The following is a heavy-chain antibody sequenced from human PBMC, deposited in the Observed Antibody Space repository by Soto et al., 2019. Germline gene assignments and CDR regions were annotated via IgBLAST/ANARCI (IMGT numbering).Heavy chain of an antibody. V-gene: IGHV1-18*01. CDR2: ISVNNGNT. Sequence: QVQLVQSGAELKKPGASAKVSCKASGYMFTSYGISWVRQAPGQGLEWMAWISVNNGNTNYAQKFQGRVTMTTDTSTNTAHMELRSLRYDDTAAYYCARFNGSGTNYYMDVWGKGTTVIVSS. D-gene: IGHD3-10*01. CDR3: ARFNGSGTNYYMDV. J-gene: IGHJ6*03. CDR1: GYMFTSYG.